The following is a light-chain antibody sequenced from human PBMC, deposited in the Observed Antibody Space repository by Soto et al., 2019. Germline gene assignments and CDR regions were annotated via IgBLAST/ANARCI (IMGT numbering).Light chain of an antibody. V-gene: IGLV8-61*01. Sequence: QTVVTQEPSFSVSPGGTVTLTYGLSSGSVSTSYYPSWYQQTPGQAPRTLIYNTNTRSSGVPDRFSGSILGNKAALTITGAQADDESDYYCVLFMGSGISVFGTGTKLTVL. CDR2: NTN. CDR3: VLFMGSGISV. CDR1: SGSVSTSYY. J-gene: IGLJ1*01.